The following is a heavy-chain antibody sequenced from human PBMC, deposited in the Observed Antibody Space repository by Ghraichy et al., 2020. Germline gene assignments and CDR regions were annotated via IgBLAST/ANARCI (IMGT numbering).Heavy chain of an antibody. D-gene: IGHD4-17*01. V-gene: IGHV3-23*01. CDR2: INNRGGDR. Sequence: LSLTCAASGFTFSSYAMIWVRQAPGKGLEWVSGINNRGGDRYYADSVKGRFTISRDNSKNTMYLQMNSLRAEDTAVYYCARGLGWQRYGDFDYWGQGTLVIVSS. CDR1: GFTFSSYA. J-gene: IGHJ4*01. CDR3: ARGLGWQRYGDFDY.